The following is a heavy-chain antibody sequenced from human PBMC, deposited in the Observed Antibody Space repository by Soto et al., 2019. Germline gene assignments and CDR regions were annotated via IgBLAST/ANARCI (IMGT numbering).Heavy chain of an antibody. J-gene: IGHJ1*01. Sequence: EVQLVESGGTLVKPGDSLRLSCAASGFSFSIYWLSWVRQAPGKGLEWVGRIRSNNDGGTAAYGAPVQGRFTISRDDSKNTLYLQMNSLKTEDTAVYYCTTGKSGGEVDWGQGTLVTVSS. D-gene: IGHD1-26*01. CDR3: TTGKSGGEVD. V-gene: IGHV3-15*02. CDR2: IRSNNDGGTA. CDR1: GFSFSIYW.